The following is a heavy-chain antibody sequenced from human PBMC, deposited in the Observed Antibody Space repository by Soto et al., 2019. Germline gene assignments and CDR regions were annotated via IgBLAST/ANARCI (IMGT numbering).Heavy chain of an antibody. D-gene: IGHD6-13*01. Sequence: QVQLQESGPGLVKPSETLSLTCTVSGGSISSYYWSWIRQPPGKGLEWIGYIYYSGSTNYNPSLKSRVTISVDTSKNQFSLKLSSVTAADTAVYYCAREGVSSSWYNYYGMDVWAKGPRSPSP. CDR1: GGSISSYY. J-gene: IGHJ6*02. V-gene: IGHV4-59*01. CDR3: AREGVSSSWYNYYGMDV. CDR2: IYYSGST.